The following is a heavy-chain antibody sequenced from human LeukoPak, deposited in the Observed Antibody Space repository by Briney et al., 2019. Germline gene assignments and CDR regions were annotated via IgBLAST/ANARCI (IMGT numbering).Heavy chain of an antibody. CDR1: GFTFSSYA. J-gene: IGHJ4*02. Sequence: GGSLRLSCGASGFTFSSYAMHWVRQAPGKGLEWVAVISYDGSNKYYADSVKGRFTTSRDNSKNTLYLQMNSLRAEDTAVYYCARWGFIVTHSGSSWYLDFWGQGTLVTVSS. V-gene: IGHV3-30-3*01. CDR3: ARWGFIVTHSGSSWYLDF. D-gene: IGHD6-13*01. CDR2: ISYDGSNK.